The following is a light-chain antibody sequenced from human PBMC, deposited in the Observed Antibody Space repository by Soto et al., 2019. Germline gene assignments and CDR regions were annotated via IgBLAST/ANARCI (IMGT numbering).Light chain of an antibody. CDR3: MHALQTPLT. CDR2: LGS. J-gene: IGKJ4*01. Sequence: DIVMTQSPLSLPVTPGEPASISCRSSQSLLHSNGYNCLDWYLQKPGQSPQLLIYLGSNRASGVPDRFSGSGSGTDFTLKISRVEAEDVGVYYCMHALQTPLTFGGGTKVEIK. V-gene: IGKV2-28*01. CDR1: QSLLHSNGYNC.